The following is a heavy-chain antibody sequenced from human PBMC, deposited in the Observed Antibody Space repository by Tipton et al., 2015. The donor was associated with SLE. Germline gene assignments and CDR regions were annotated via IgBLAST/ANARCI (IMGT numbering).Heavy chain of an antibody. V-gene: IGHV4-39*07. CDR1: GGSIRSSTYY. Sequence: TLSLTCTVSGGSIRSSTYYWGWIRQPPGKGLEWIGYIYYSGSTYYNPSLKSRVTLSVATSKNQFSLMLSSVTAADTAVYYCARLGRGDAFGIWGQGTMVTVSS. J-gene: IGHJ3*02. D-gene: IGHD7-27*01. CDR2: IYYSGST. CDR3: ARLGRGDAFGI.